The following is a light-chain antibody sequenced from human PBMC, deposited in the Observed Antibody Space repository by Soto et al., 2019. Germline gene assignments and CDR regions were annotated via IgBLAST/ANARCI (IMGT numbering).Light chain of an antibody. Sequence: EIVLTQCPATLSLSPGERATLSCRASHSVGTYLALYKQKAGQAPRLLIYDASNRATGIPARFSGSGSGTDFTLTISSLEPEDFAVYYCQQQSFTFGPGTKVDNK. V-gene: IGKV3-11*01. CDR2: DAS. CDR1: HSVGTY. CDR3: QQQSFT. J-gene: IGKJ3*01.